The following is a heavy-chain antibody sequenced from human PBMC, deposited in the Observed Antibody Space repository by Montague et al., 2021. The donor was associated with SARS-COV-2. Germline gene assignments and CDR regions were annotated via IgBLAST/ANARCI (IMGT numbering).Heavy chain of an antibody. CDR2: INHSGST. D-gene: IGHD3-10*01. CDR3: ARARGRTGWFDS. J-gene: IGHJ5*01. Sequence: SETLPLTCAVRGGSFTNYYWNWIRQSPGKGLETLGEINHSGSTNYNPSLKSRVTISVDMSKSQVSLNLTSVTAADTAIYYCARARGRTGWFDSWGQGIQVTVSS. CDR1: GGSFTNYY. V-gene: IGHV4-34*01.